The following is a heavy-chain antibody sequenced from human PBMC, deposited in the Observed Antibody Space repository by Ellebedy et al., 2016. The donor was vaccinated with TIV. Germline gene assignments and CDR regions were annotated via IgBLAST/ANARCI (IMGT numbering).Heavy chain of an antibody. D-gene: IGHD1-26*01. CDR2: ISAYNGNT. CDR1: GYTFTSND. CDR3: ARTKGEGGSYPGSVY. J-gene: IGHJ4*02. Sequence: ASVKVSXXASGYTFTSNDINWLRQAPGQGLEWMGWISAYNGNTNYAQNLQGRVTMTTDTSTSTAYMELRSLRADDTAVYYCARTKGEGGSYPGSVYWGQGTLVTVSS. V-gene: IGHV1-18*01.